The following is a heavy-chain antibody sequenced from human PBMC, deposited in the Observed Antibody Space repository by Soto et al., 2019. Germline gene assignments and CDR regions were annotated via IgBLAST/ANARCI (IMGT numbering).Heavy chain of an antibody. CDR2: ITSNGGST. J-gene: IGHJ3*02. CDR1: GFTFDDYG. D-gene: IGHD1-1*01. CDR3: ARSKVPAVTNDAFDI. V-gene: IGHV3-64*02. Sequence: GGSLRLSCAASGFTFDDYGMHWVRQAPGKGLEYVPAITSNGGSTYHADSVKGRFTISRDNSKNTLYLQMGSLRAEDMALYYCARSKVPAVTNDAFDIWGQGTMVTVSS.